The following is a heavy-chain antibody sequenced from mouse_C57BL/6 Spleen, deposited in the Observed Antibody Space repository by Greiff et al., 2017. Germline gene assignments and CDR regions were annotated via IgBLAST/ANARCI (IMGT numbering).Heavy chain of an antibody. Sequence: EVQLQQSGAELVKPGASVKLSCTASGFNIKDYYMHWVKQRTEQGLEWIGRIDPEDGDTKYAPKFQGKATITADTSSNTAYLQLSSLTSEDTAVYCWAREGYDGGNYAMDYWGQGTSVTVSS. D-gene: IGHD2-2*01. CDR3: AREGYDGGNYAMDY. J-gene: IGHJ4*01. CDR1: GFNIKDYY. V-gene: IGHV14-2*01. CDR2: IDPEDGDT.